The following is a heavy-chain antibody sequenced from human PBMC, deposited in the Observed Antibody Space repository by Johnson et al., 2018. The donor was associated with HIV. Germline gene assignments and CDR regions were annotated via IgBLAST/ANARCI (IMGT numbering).Heavy chain of an antibody. CDR3: AKFLPGHDAFDI. Sequence: QVQLVESGGGVVQPGRSLRLSCAASGFTFSSYAMHWVRQAPGKGLEWVAVISYDGSNKNYADSVKGRFTVSRDNSKNTLYLQMNSLRAEDTAVYYCAKFLPGHDAFDIWGQGTMVTVSS. CDR1: GFTFSSYA. V-gene: IGHV3-30*04. D-gene: IGHD1-14*01. CDR2: ISYDGSNK. J-gene: IGHJ3*02.